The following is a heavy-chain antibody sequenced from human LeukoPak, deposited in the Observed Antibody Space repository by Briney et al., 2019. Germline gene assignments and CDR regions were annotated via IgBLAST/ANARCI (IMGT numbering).Heavy chain of an antibody. J-gene: IGHJ4*02. V-gene: IGHV1-2*02. CDR3: ARVPNASRGHFDY. D-gene: IGHD2-2*01. CDR2: INPNSGGT. CDR1: GYTFTGYY. Sequence: GASVKVSCKASGYTFTGYYMHWVRQAPGQGLEWMGWINPNSGGTNYAQKFQGRVTMTRDTSISTAYMELSRLRSDDTAVYYCARVPNASRGHFDYWGQGTLVTVSS.